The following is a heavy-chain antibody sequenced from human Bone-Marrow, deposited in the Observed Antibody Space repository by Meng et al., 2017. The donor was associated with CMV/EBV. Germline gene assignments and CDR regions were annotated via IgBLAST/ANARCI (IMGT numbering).Heavy chain of an antibody. Sequence: CTVSGGSISSYSWNWVRQPPGKGLEWIGYIYYSGTTNYNPSLESRVAISVDTSKNQFSLNLTSVTAADTAVYYCARSYGISWYYFDYWGQGTLVTVSS. D-gene: IGHD6-13*01. CDR2: IYYSGTT. V-gene: IGHV4-59*01. CDR3: ARSYGISWYYFDY. CDR1: GGSISSYS. J-gene: IGHJ4*02.